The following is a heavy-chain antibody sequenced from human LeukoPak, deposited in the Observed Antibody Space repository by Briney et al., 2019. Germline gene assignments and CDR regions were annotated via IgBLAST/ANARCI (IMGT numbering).Heavy chain of an antibody. V-gene: IGHV4-38-2*01. Sequence: SETRSLTCAVSGHFISSGYYWGWIRQPPGKGLEWIGSINHSGSTYYNPSLKSRVTISVNTSKNQFSLRLRSVTAADTAMYYCARPRYCSISSCYYMDVWGNGTTVTVSS. CDR2: INHSGST. D-gene: IGHD2-2*01. J-gene: IGHJ6*03. CDR1: GHFISSGYY. CDR3: ARPRYCSISSCYYMDV.